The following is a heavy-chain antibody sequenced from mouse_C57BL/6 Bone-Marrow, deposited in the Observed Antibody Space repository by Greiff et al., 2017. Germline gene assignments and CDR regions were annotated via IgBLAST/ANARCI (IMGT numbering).Heavy chain of an antibody. CDR1: GYTFTSYW. D-gene: IGHD2-12*01. CDR3: ARAYSV. CDR2: IDPSDSYT. Sequence: QVQLQQPGAELVMPGASVKLSCKASGYTFTSYWMHWVKQRPGQGLEWIGEIDPSDSYTNYNQKFKGKSTLTVDKSSSTAYMQLSSLTSEDSAVYYCARAYSVWGQGTSVTVSS. J-gene: IGHJ4*01. V-gene: IGHV1-69*01.